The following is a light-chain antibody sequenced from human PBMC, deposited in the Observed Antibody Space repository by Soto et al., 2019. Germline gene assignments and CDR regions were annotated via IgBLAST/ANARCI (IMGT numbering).Light chain of an antibody. CDR2: EVS. CDR3: SSYTTTFSGWV. Sequence: QSVLTQPASVSGSPGQSITISCTGTTSDVGGYNFVSWYQQYPGKVPKVIIYEVSKRPSGVSNRFSGSKSGNTASLTISGLQAEDEAHYYCSSYTTTFSGWVFGGGTKLTVL. V-gene: IGLV2-14*01. CDR1: TSDVGGYNF. J-gene: IGLJ3*02.